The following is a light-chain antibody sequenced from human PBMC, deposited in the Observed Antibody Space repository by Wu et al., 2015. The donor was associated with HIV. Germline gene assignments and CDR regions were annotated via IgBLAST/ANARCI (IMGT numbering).Light chain of an antibody. CDR3: QQYDNWPPQYS. V-gene: IGKV3-15*01. CDR1: QSVSNS. J-gene: IGKJ2*03. Sequence: ELVLTQSPATLSLSPGERATLSCRASQSVSNSLAWYQQKPGQAPRLLIYGASTRATGIPARFSGSGSETEFTLTISSLQSEDFAVYFCQQYDNWPPQYSFGQGTKLEIK. CDR2: GAS.